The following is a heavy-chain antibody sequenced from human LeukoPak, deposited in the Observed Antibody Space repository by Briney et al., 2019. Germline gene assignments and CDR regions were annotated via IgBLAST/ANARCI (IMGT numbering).Heavy chain of an antibody. Sequence: GESLKISCKGSGYSFVNYWIGWARQMPGKGLEWMGILYPGDSETRYSPSFQGQVTISVDKSISTAFPQWRSLKASDTAIYYCARATGDDGYFDYWGQGTLDTVSS. V-gene: IGHV5-51*01. CDR2: LYPGDSET. CDR1: GYSFVNYW. CDR3: ARATGDDGYFDY. J-gene: IGHJ4*02.